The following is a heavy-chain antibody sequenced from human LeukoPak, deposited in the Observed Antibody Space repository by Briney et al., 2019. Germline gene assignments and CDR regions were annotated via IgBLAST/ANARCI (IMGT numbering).Heavy chain of an antibody. CDR1: GFTFSSYG. J-gene: IGHJ4*02. D-gene: IGHD5-18*01. Sequence: PGGSLRLSCAASGFTFSSYGMHWVRQAPGKGLEWVAVIWYDGSNKYYADSVKGRFTISRDNSKNTLYLQMNSLRAEDTAVYYCARDRGYSYARAFDYWGQGTLVTVSS. CDR2: IWYDGSNK. CDR3: ARDRGYSYARAFDY. V-gene: IGHV3-33*01.